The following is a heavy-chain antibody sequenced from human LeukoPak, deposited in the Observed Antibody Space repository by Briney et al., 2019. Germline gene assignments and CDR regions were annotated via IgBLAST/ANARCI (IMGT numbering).Heavy chain of an antibody. V-gene: IGHV3-7*05. CDR1: GFSFSNYW. J-gene: IGHJ4*02. CDR3: AKEGDYYDSSGYYTQEPSRIDY. Sequence: GGSLRLSCAASGFSFSNYWMGWVRQAPGKGLAWVANIKQDGSDKYYVDSVKGRFTISRDNAKNSLYLRMNSLSAEDTAVYYCAKEGDYYDSSGYYTQEPSRIDYWGQGTLVTVSS. CDR2: IKQDGSDK. D-gene: IGHD3-22*01.